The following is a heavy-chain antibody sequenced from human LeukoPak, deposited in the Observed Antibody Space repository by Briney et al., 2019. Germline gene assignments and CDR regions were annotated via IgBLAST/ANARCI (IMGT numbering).Heavy chain of an antibody. CDR2: IYPGDSDT. CDR1: GYSFNTYC. V-gene: IGHV5-51*01. D-gene: IGHD1-26*01. Sequence: GESLQISCKGSGYSFNTYCIGWVRQMPGKGLKWMGIIYPGDSDTRSRPSFQGQPTISADKSISTPYLQRRSLTASGSSMNYCTRLVGGNTADYWGQGTLVTVSS. CDR3: TRLVGGNTADY. J-gene: IGHJ4*02.